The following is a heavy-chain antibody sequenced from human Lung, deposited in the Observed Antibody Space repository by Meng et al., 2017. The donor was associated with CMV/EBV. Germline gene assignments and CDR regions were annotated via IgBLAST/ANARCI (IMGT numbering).Heavy chain of an antibody. D-gene: IGHD2-2*01. CDR3: AKVVRLGYCSSTSCPARSYYYYGMDV. CDR2: IRYDGSNK. J-gene: IGHJ6*02. CDR1: GFTFSSYG. V-gene: IGHV3-30*02. Sequence: SCAASGFTFSSYGMHXVRQAPGKGLEWVAFIRYDGSNKYYVDSVKGRFTISRDNSKNTLYLQMNSLRAEDTAVYYCAKVVRLGYCSSTSCPARSYYYYGMDVWXQGTXVTVSS.